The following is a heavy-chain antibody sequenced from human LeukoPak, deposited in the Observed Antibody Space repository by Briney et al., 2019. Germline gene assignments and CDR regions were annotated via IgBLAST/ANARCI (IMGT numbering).Heavy chain of an antibody. CDR2: ISTSSNYT. CDR3: AKEGPSYYGSGSYFSS. Sequence: ASVTVSHKASVYTFTNYDIPWLRQAPGQGLEWVGWISTSSNYTNYAQKLQGRVTMTIDTSATTAYMELRSLRSDDTAVYYCAKEGPSYYGSGSYFSSWGQGTLVTVSS. J-gene: IGHJ5*02. V-gene: IGHV1-18*01. D-gene: IGHD3-10*01. CDR1: VYTFTNYD.